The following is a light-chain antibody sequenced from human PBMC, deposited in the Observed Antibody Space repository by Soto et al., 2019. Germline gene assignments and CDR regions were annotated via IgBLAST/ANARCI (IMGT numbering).Light chain of an antibody. Sequence: QSVLTQSPSASASLGASVKFTCTLSSGHSEYAIAWHQQQPEKGPRFLMKVTRDGSHIKGDGISDRFSGSSSGAERYLTISSLQSEDEADYYCQTWGAGFRVFGGGTQLTVL. CDR2: VTRDGSH. V-gene: IGLV4-69*01. CDR3: QTWGAGFRV. J-gene: IGLJ3*02. CDR1: SGHSEYA.